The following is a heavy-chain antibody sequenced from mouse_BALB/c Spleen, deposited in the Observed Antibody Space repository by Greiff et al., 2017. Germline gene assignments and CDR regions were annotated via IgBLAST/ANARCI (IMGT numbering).Heavy chain of an antibody. CDR1: GYSFTSYW. V-gene: IGHV1-61*01. J-gene: IGHJ2*01. CDR3: ARELLWSYYFDY. Sequence: QVQLQQPGAELVRPGASVNLSCTASGYSFTSYWLNWVKQRPGQGLEWIGMIHPSDSETRLNQKFKDKATLTVDKSSSTAYMKLSSPTSEDSAVYYCARELLWSYYFDYWGQGTTLTVSS. CDR2: IHPSDSET. D-gene: IGHD2-1*01.